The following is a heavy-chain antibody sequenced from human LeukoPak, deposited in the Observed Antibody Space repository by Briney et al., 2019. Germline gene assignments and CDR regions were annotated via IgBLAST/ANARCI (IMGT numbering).Heavy chain of an antibody. J-gene: IGHJ4*02. CDR3: ARDTVDIVATSAYFEY. CDR2: ISYDGSNK. V-gene: IGHV3-30*03. Sequence: GGSLRLSCAASGFTFSSYGMHWVRRAPGKGLEWVAIISYDGSNKYYADSVKGRFTISRDNSKNTLYLHMNSLRAEDTAVYYCARDTVDIVATSAYFEYWGQGTLVTVSS. CDR1: GFTFSSYG. D-gene: IGHD5-12*01.